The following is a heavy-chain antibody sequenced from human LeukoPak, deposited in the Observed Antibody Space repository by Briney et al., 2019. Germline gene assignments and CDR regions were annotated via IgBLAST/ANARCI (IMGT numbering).Heavy chain of an antibody. CDR1: GYTFTSYG. V-gene: IGHV1-18*01. Sequence: ASVKVSCKASGYTFTSYGISWVRQAPGQGLEWMGWISAYNGNTNYAQKLQGRVTMTTDTSTSTAYMELRSLRSDDTAVSYCARDWDYVWGGYRANDFDYWGQGTLVTVSS. D-gene: IGHD3-16*02. CDR2: ISAYNGNT. J-gene: IGHJ4*02. CDR3: ARDWDYVWGGYRANDFDY.